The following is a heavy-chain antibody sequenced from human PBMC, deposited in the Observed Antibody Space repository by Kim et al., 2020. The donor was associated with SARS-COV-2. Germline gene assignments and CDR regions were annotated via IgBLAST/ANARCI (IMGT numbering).Heavy chain of an antibody. CDR2: ISSSSSYI. CDR3: ARSTGGWYRGDAFDI. J-gene: IGHJ3*02. D-gene: IGHD6-19*01. V-gene: IGHV3-21*01. CDR1: GFTFSSYS. Sequence: GGSLRLSCAASGFTFSSYSVNWVRQAPGKGLEWVSSISSSSSYIYYADSVKGRFTISRDNAKNSLYLQMNSLRAEDTAVYYCARSTGGWYRGDAFDIWGQGTMVTVSS.